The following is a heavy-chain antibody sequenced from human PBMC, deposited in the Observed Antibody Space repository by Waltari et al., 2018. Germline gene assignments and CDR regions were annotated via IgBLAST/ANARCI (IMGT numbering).Heavy chain of an antibody. D-gene: IGHD6-13*01. CDR2: IYYSGST. CDR1: GGSLSSSSYY. V-gene: IGHV4-39*01. Sequence: QLLLQESGPGLVKPSETLSLTCTVSGGSLSSSSYYWGWNPQPPVKGLEWIGSIYYSGSTYYNPSLKRRVTISVDTSKNQFSLKLSSVTAADTAVYYCARLTLLVPGAFDIWGQGTMVTVSS. J-gene: IGHJ3*02. CDR3: ARLTLLVPGAFDI.